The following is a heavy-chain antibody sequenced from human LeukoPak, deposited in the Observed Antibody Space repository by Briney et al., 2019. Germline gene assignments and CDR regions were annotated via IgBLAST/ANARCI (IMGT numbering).Heavy chain of an antibody. CDR2: ISSSGSTI. J-gene: IGHJ4*02. CDR3: ARDISPLDY. Sequence: GGSLRLYCAASGFRFSSYEMNWVRQAPGKGLEWVSYISSSGSTIYYADSVKGRLTISRDNAKNSLYLQMNSLRVEDTAVYYCARDISPLDYWGQGTLVTVSS. V-gene: IGHV3-48*03. CDR1: GFRFSSYE.